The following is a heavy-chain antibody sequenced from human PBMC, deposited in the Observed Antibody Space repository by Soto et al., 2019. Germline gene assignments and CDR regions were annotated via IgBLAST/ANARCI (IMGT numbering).Heavy chain of an antibody. CDR3: AREAGPDRWFDP. CDR1: GASISSYF. V-gene: IGHV4-4*07. J-gene: IGHJ5*02. D-gene: IGHD6-19*01. Sequence: QVQLQESGPGLVEPSETLSLTCTVSGASISSYFWTWIRQPAGKGLDWIGRISTSGTTNYNPSLKSRVTMSVDTSKIPFSLNLSSVTAADTAVYYCAREAGPDRWFDPWGQGTLVTVSS. CDR2: ISTSGTT.